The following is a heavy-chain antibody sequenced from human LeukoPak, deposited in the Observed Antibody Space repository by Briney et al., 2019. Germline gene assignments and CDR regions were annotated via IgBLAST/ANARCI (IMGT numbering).Heavy chain of an antibody. CDR3: ARGWRAYDFWSGYYT. CDR2: ISAYNGNT. V-gene: IGHV1-18*01. CDR1: GYTFTSYG. Sequence: ASVKASCKASGYTFTSYGISWVRQAPGQGLEWMGWISAYNGNTNYAQKLQGRVTMTTDTSTSTAYMELRSLRSDDTAVYYCARGWRAYDFWSGYYTWGQGTLVTVSS. D-gene: IGHD3-3*01. J-gene: IGHJ4*02.